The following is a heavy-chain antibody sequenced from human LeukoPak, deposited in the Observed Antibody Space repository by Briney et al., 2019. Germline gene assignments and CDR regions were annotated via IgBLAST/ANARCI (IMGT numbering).Heavy chain of an antibody. CDR2: IYYSGST. CDR1: GGSISSYY. J-gene: IGHJ4*02. Sequence: SETLSLTCTASGGSISSYYWSWIRQPPGKGLEWIGYIYYSGSTNHNPSLKSRVTISVDTSKNQFSLKLSSVTAADTAVYYCARDPKGDTAMCWGQGTLVTVSS. V-gene: IGHV4-59*08. D-gene: IGHD5-18*01. CDR3: ARDPKGDTAMC.